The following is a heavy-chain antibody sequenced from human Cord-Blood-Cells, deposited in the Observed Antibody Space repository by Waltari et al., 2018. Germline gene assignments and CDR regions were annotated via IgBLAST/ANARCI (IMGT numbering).Heavy chain of an antibody. CDR2: IYYSGST. Sequence: QLQLPQSGPALVKPSATPSLSRTVSGCSITIRMYYWRWIRQPPGKGVEWIGSIYYSGSTYYNPSLKSRVTISVDTSKNQFSLKLSSVTAADTAVYYCARSKLVWFDPWGQGTLVTVSS. CDR3: ARSKLVWFDP. V-gene: IGHV4-39*01. CDR1: GCSITIRMYY. J-gene: IGHJ5*02. D-gene: IGHD6-6*01.